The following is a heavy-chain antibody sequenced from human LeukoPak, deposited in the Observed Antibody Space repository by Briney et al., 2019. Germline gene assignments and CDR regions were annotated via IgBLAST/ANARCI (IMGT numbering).Heavy chain of an antibody. CDR3: ARALGYCSGGSCRYYFDY. D-gene: IGHD2-15*01. Sequence: ASVKVSCTASGYTFTSYDINWVRQATGQGLEWMGWMNPNGGNTGYAQKFQGRVTMTRNTSISTAYMELSSLRSEDTAVYYCARALGYCSGGSCRYYFDYWGQGTLVTVSS. CDR1: GYTFTSYD. CDR2: MNPNGGNT. V-gene: IGHV1-8*01. J-gene: IGHJ4*02.